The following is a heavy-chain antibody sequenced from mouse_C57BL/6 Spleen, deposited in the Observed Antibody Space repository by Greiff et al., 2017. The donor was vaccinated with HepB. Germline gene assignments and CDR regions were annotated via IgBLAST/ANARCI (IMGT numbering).Heavy chain of an antibody. D-gene: IGHD4-1*01. J-gene: IGHJ3*01. CDR2: INPYNGGT. V-gene: IGHV1-19*01. CDR1: GYTFTDYY. CDR3: AELGFAY. Sequence: EVKLMESGPVLVKPGASVKMSCKASGYTFTDYYMNWVKQSHGKSLEWIGVINPYNGGTSYNQKFKGKATLTVDKSSSTAYMELNSLTSEDSAVYYCAELGFAYWGQGTLVTVSA.